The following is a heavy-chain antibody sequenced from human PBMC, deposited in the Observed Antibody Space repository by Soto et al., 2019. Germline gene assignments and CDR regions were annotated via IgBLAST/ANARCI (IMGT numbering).Heavy chain of an antibody. CDR2: IYYSGST. D-gene: IGHD3-10*01. CDR1: GGSISSYY. CDR3: ARHNYGSGSTEFDY. J-gene: IGHJ4*02. V-gene: IGHV4-59*08. Sequence: SETLSLTCTVSGGSISSYYWSWIRQPPGKGLEWIGYIYYSGSTNYNPSLKSRVTISVDTSKNQFSLKLNSMTAADTAVYYCARHNYGSGSTEFDYWGRGTLVNVS.